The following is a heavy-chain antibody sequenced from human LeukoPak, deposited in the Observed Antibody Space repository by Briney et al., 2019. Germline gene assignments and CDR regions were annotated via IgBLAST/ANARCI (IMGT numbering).Heavy chain of an antibody. V-gene: IGHV3-33*08. CDR2: IWTDGDNK. CDR3: VRDQVPAHGWFDP. Sequence: PGGSLRLSCAASGFTFSSYAMSWVRQAPGKGLEWVAVIWTDGDNKYYAESVKGRFTISRDDSENTLYLQMNSLRVEDTAVYFCVRDQVPAHGWFDPWGQGILVTVSS. J-gene: IGHJ5*02. CDR1: GFTFSSYA.